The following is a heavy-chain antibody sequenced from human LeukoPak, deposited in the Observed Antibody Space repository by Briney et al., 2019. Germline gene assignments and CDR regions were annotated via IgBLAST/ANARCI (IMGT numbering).Heavy chain of an antibody. CDR3: ARDRWSGSIFYSHFDY. CDR1: GYTFTSYQ. D-gene: IGHD2/OR15-2a*01. V-gene: IGHV1-46*01. J-gene: IGHJ4*02. Sequence: ASVKVSCKASGYTFTSYQIHWVRQAPGQGLEWMGVINPSGGGTSYAQKFQGRVTMTRDMSTSTVNMELSSLRSEDTALYYCARDRWSGSIFYSHFDYWGQGTLVTVSS. CDR2: INPSGGGT.